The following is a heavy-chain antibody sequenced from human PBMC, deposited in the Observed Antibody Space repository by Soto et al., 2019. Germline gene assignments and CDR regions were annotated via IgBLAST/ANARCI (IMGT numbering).Heavy chain of an antibody. Sequence: PSETLSLPCTVSGKSLSSAGYDWNWIRQSTGKGLEWIGRIYTSGSTNYNPSLKSRVTMSVDTSKNHFSLKLSSVTAADTAVYYCAREPLGGSYTLAYWGQGTLVTVSS. CDR2: IYTSGST. CDR1: GKSLSSAGYD. V-gene: IGHV4-61*02. CDR3: AREPLGGSYTLAY. J-gene: IGHJ4*02. D-gene: IGHD1-26*01.